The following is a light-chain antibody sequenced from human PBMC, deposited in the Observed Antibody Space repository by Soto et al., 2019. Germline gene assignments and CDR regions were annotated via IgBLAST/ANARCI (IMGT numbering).Light chain of an antibody. CDR1: QGIRND. V-gene: IGKV1-17*01. CDR3: LQQKSYPRT. CDR2: AAS. J-gene: IGKJ2*02. Sequence: DIQMTQSPSSLSASVGDRVTITCRASQGIRNDVGWYQQKAGKAPKRLISAASNLQRWVPSRFSDTRSWTEFTLTISCLQPEHCATDYGLQQKSYPRTFGKGNRVEIK.